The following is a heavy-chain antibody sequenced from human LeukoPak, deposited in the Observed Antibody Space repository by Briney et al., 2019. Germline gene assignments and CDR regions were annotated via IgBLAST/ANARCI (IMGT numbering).Heavy chain of an antibody. J-gene: IGHJ5*02. V-gene: IGHV4-34*01. CDR3: ARVPGRPRYNWFDP. D-gene: IGHD2-2*01. CDR2: INHSGST. CDR1: GGSFSGYY. Sequence: PSETLSLTCSVYGGSFSGYYWSWIRQPPGMGLEWIGEINHSGSTNYNPSLKSRVTISVDTSKNQFSLKLSSVTAADTAVYYCARVPGRPRYNWFDPWGQGTLVTVSS.